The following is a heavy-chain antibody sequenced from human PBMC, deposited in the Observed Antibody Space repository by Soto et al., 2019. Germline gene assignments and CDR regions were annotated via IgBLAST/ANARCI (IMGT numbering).Heavy chain of an antibody. J-gene: IGHJ4*02. CDR1: DGSVNTGNYY. CDR2: IYYIGTT. CDR3: AREEKQLSRYGGDFDY. V-gene: IGHV4-61*01. D-gene: IGHD3-16*01. Sequence: QVQLQESGPGLVKPSETLSLTCSVSDGSVNTGNYYWSWIRQXPGXGLEWIGHIYYIGTTNYNPSLKSRVTTSVDTSKNQFYLKVTSVTAADTAVYFCAREEKQLSRYGGDFDYWGQGILVTVSS.